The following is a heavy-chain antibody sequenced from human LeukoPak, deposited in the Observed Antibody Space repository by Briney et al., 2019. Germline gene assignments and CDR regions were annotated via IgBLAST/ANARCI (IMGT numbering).Heavy chain of an antibody. CDR1: GFTFSSSW. CDR2: IKQDGSDK. CDR3: ARDRSLGTGYWNY. D-gene: IGHD3/OR15-3a*01. J-gene: IGHJ4*02. Sequence: PGGSLRLSCAASGFTFSSSWMSWVRQAPGKGLQWVANIKQDGSDKYYVDSVKGRFTISRDNAKNTLYLQMNSLRAEDTAVYYCARDRSLGTGYWNYWGQGTLVTVSS. V-gene: IGHV3-7*01.